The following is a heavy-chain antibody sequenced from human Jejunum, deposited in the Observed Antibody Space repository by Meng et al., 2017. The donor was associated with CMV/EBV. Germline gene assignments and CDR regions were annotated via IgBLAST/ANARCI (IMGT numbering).Heavy chain of an antibody. D-gene: IGHD4-17*01. CDR1: FSTYT. J-gene: IGHJ6*02. Sequence: FSTYTMNWVSQGPGKGLEWVAFLRYDGGITYYAASVKGRFTISRDNSKNTLFLQMTSLRAEDTAVYFCAKLYGDLDNYYYYGMDVWGQGTTVTVSS. V-gene: IGHV3-30*02. CDR3: AKLYGDLDNYYYYGMDV. CDR2: LRYDGGIT.